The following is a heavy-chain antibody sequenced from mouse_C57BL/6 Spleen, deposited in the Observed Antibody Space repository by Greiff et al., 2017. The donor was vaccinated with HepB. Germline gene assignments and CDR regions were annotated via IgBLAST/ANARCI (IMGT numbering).Heavy chain of an antibody. CDR3: TRDQGGLYAMDY. CDR2: ISSGGDYI. Sequence: EVKLVESGEGLVKPGGSLKLSCAASGFTFSSYAMSWVRQTPEKRLEWVAYISSGGDYIYYADTVKGRFTISRDNARNTLYLQMSSLKSEDTAMYYCTRDQGGLYAMDYWGQGTSVTVSS. J-gene: IGHJ4*01. V-gene: IGHV5-9-1*02. CDR1: GFTFSSYA.